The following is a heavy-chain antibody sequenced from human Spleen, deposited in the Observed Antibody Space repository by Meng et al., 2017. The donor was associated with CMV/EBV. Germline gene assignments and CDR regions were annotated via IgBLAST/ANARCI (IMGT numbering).Heavy chain of an antibody. CDR3: ARGPSVTVGGVIIWPLED. CDR2: IAPAFETA. D-gene: IGHD3-16*02. J-gene: IGHJ4*02. V-gene: IGHV1-69*05. CDR1: SSSS. Sequence: SSSSLMWVRQAPGQGLEWMGGIAPAFETADYAQKYRDRVTITTDESATTAYMEMSGLGAEDTAVYFCARGPSVTVGGVIIWPLEDWGQGTLVTVSS.